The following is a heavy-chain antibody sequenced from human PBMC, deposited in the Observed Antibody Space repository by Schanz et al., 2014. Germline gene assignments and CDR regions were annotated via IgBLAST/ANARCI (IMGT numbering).Heavy chain of an antibody. V-gene: IGHV3-30-3*01. CDR1: GFTFGGYA. J-gene: IGHJ5*02. CDR2: ISYDGVNT. D-gene: IGHD3-3*01. CDR3: ARQPGRITVSGVVSNWFDP. Sequence: QVQLLESGGGVVQPGRSLRLSCAVSGFTFGGYALHWVRQAPGKGLEWVAVISYDGVNTYYADSVKGRFTISRDNSENTLYLQMNSLRAEDTAVYYCARQPGRITVSGVVSNWFDPWGQGTLVTVSS.